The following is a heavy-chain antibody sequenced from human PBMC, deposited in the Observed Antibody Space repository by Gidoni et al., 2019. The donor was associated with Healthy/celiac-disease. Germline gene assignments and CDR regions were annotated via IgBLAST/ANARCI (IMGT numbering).Heavy chain of an antibody. J-gene: IGHJ4*02. CDR2: ISSSSSYI. CDR1: GFTSSSYS. V-gene: IGHV3-21*01. CDR3: ARDPNVSGYDAFDY. D-gene: IGHD5-12*01. Sequence: EVQLVESGGGLVKPGGSLRLSCAASGFTSSSYSMNWVRQAPGKGLEWVSSISSSSSYIYYADSVKGRFTISRDNAKNSLYLQMNSLSAEDTALYYCARDPNVSGYDAFDYWGQGTLVTFSS.